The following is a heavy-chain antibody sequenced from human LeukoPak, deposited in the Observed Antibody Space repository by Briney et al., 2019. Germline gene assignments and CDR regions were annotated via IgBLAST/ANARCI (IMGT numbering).Heavy chain of an antibody. D-gene: IGHD2-8*01. V-gene: IGHV3-43*02. CDR1: GFIVSTNY. CDR3: AKDIIGYAPL. J-gene: IGHJ4*02. CDR2: VSVDGDTK. Sequence: QAGGSLRLSCEASGFIVSTNYMIWVRQAPGKGLEWVSLVSVDGDTKYYADSVRGRFTISRDNSKNSLYLQMNSLRIEDTAFYYCAKDIIGYAPLWGQGTLVTVSS.